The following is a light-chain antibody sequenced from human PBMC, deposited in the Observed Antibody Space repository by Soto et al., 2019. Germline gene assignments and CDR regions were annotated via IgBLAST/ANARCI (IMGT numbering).Light chain of an antibody. CDR3: TSYAGTYSFFYV. V-gene: IGLV2-8*01. J-gene: IGLJ1*01. CDR1: SSDVGDYNY. CDR2: EVS. Sequence: QSALTQPPSASGSPGQSVTISCTGTSSDVGDYNYVSWYQQLPGKAPKLITYEVSKRPSGVPDRFSGSKSGNTASLTVSGLQAEDEADYYCTSYAGTYSFFYVFGTGTKVT.